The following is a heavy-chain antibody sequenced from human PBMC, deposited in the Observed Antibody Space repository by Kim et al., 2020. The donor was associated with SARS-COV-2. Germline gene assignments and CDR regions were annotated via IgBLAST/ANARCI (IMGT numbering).Heavy chain of an antibody. J-gene: IGHJ4*02. CDR2: INHSGST. CDR1: GGSFSGYY. V-gene: IGHV4-34*01. CDR3: ARGPYTSSVYGLRIYFDY. D-gene: IGHD6-13*01. Sequence: SETLSLTCAVYGGSFSGYYWNWIRQPPGKGMEWIGEINHSGSTNYNPSLKSRITISVDTSKNQFSLKLSSVTAADTALDYCARGPYTSSVYGLRIYFDYWVQKTRLTVS.